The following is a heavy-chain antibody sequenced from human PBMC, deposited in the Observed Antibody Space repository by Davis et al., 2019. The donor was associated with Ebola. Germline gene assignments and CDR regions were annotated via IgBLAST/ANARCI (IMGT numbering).Heavy chain of an antibody. Sequence: SETLSLTCTVSGGSINSYCWNWIRQPPGKGLEWIGYIYYSGSTNYNPSLKSRVTISVDTSKNQFSLKLSSVTAADTAVYYCARAPTTVTSNWFDPWGQGTLVTVSS. D-gene: IGHD4-17*01. CDR1: GGSINSYC. V-gene: IGHV4-59*12. J-gene: IGHJ5*02. CDR2: IYYSGST. CDR3: ARAPTTVTSNWFDP.